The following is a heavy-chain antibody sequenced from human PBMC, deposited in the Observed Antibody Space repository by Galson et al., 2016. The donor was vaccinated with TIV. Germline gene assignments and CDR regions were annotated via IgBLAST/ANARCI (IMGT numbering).Heavy chain of an antibody. CDR2: VYYSGNN. D-gene: IGHD6-19*01. V-gene: IGHV4-39*01. CDR1: SGSISSSNW. CDR3: ARQSNIAVY. Sequence: ETLSLSCAVSSGSISSSNWWRWVRPPPGKGRKWIGSVYYSGNNYYNPSLKSRVTLSVDTSKNQFSLRRNSVTAADTAVYLCARQSNIAVYWGQGTLVTVSS. J-gene: IGHJ1*01.